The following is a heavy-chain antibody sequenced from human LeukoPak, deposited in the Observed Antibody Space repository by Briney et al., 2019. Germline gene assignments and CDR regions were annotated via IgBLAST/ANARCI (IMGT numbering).Heavy chain of an antibody. CDR2: INSDASMT. Sequence: GGSLRLSCVASGSTFGTYWMHWVRQAPGKGLVWVSRINSDASMTNYADSVKGRYTISRDNAKKTLYLQMNSLRVEDTALYYCVRDQDGGFDYWGQGTVVDVSS. CDR1: GSTFGTYW. V-gene: IGHV3-74*01. J-gene: IGHJ4*02. CDR3: VRDQDGGFDY.